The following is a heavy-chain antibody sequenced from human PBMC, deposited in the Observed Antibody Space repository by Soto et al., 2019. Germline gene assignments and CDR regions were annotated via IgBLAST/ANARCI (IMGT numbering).Heavy chain of an antibody. CDR2: MNPNSGNT. CDR3: ARLPRRFDYIWGSYRSASYRDV. Sequence: ASVKVSCKASGYTFTSYDINWVRQATGQGLEWMGWMNPNSGNTGYAQKFQGRVTMTRNTSISTAYMELSSLRSEDTAVYYCARLPRRFDYIWGSYRSASYRDVWGKGTTVTVPS. CDR1: GYTFTSYD. J-gene: IGHJ6*03. D-gene: IGHD3-16*02. V-gene: IGHV1-8*01.